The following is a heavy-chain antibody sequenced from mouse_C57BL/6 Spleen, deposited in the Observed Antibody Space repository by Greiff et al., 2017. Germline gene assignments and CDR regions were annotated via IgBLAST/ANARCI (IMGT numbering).Heavy chain of an antibody. CDR3: VRRNYYGNSYDWYFDV. CDR1: GYTFPSYW. V-gene: IGHV1-52*01. CDR2: IYPSDSET. Sequence: VQLQQPGAELVRPGPSVKLSCKASGYTFPSYWMHWVKQRPKQGLEWIGNIYPSDSETHYNQNVKDKATWTVDKSSSTAYMQLSSRTSKDSAVYDCVRRNYYGNSYDWYFDVWGTGTTVTVSS. J-gene: IGHJ1*03. D-gene: IGHD1-1*01.